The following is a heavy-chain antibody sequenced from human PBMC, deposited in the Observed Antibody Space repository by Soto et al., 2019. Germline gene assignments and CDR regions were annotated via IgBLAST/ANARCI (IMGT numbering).Heavy chain of an antibody. CDR2: IYPGDYET. CDR3: APSTRSSTYFYY. CDR1: AHTFSNFW. J-gene: IGHJ4*02. D-gene: IGHD6-13*01. V-gene: IGHV5-51*01. Sequence: PGASLKISCQCSAHTFSNFWIAWVRQLPGKGLEWVGIIYPGDYETRYSPSFHGKVTISADRSIGTAYLQWSSLQGSDIASYFCAPSTRSSTYFYYHRQGALVSVSS.